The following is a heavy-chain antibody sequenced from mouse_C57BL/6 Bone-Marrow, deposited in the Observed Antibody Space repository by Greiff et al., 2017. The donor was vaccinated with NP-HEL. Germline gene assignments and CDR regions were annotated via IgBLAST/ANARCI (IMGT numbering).Heavy chain of an antibody. D-gene: IGHD1-1*01. V-gene: IGHV1-81*01. CDR3: ARPYYYYGSSYLYYFDY. CDR1: GYTFTSYG. CDR2: IYPRSGNT. Sequence: QVQLQQSGAELARPGASVKLSCKASGYTFTSYGISWVKQRTGQGLEWIGEIYPRSGNTYYNEKFKGKAKLTADKSSSTAYMELRSLTSEDSAVYFCARPYYYYGSSYLYYFDYWGQGTTLTVSS. J-gene: IGHJ2*01.